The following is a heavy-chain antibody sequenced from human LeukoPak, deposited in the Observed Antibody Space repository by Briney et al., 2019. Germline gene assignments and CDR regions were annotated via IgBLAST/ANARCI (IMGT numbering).Heavy chain of an antibody. V-gene: IGHV4-59*08. CDR1: GGTISSYY. CDR3: ARYNGDSIDY. CDR2: IYYSGST. D-gene: IGHD4-17*01. Sequence: SETLSLTCTVSGGTISSYYWSWIRQPPGKGLEWIGYIYYSGSTNYNPSLKSRVTISVDTSKNQFSLKLSSVTAADTAVYYCARYNGDSIDYWGQGTLVTVSS. J-gene: IGHJ4*02.